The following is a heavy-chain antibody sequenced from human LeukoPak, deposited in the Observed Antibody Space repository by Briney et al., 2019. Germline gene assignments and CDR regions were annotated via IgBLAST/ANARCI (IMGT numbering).Heavy chain of an antibody. CDR1: GFTFSSYW. V-gene: IGHV3-7*01. CDR3: ARLGAARGSYFDY. D-gene: IGHD6-6*01. CDR2: IKQDGSEK. Sequence: GGSLRLSCAASGFTFSSYWMSWVRQAPGKGLEWVANIKQDGSEKYYVDSVKGRFTISRDNAKNSLYLQMNSLRAEDTAVYYCARLGAARGSYFDYWGQGTLVTVSS. J-gene: IGHJ4*02.